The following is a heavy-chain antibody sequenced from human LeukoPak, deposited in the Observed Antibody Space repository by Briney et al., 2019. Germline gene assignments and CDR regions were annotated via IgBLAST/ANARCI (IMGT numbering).Heavy chain of an antibody. D-gene: IGHD5-18*01. V-gene: IGHV3-30*03. CDR3: ATLYSYGYFDY. J-gene: IGHJ4*02. Sequence: GRSLRLSCAASGFTFSTYAMHWVRQAPGKGLEWVAVMSFDENIKYYADSVKGRFTISRDNSKNTLYLQMNSLRADDTAVYYCATLYSYGYFDYWGQGTLVTVSS. CDR1: GFTFSTYA. CDR2: MSFDENIK.